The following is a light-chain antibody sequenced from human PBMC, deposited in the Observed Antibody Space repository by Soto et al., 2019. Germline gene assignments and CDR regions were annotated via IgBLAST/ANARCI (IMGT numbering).Light chain of an antibody. CDR3: QQYDISSGT. J-gene: IGKJ1*01. CDR2: DAS. CDR1: QSIGVW. V-gene: IGKV1-5*01. Sequence: IQMTQSPSTLSSSVGDRVTITCRASQSIGVWLAWYQQKPGRAPKLLIYDASTLQRGVPSRFSGSGSGTEFTLNISSLQPEDFAPYYCQQYDISSGTFDQGTKVEIK.